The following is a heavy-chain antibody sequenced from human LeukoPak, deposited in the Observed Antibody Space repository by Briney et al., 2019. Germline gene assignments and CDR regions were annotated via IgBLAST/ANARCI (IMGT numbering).Heavy chain of an antibody. V-gene: IGHV4-59*01. Sequence: SETLSLTCTVSGGSISSYYWSWIRQSPGKGLEWIGYIYYSGSTNYNPSLKSRVTISVDTSKNQFSLKLSSVTAADTAVYYCARTYYDFWSGYHRSYNWFDPWGQGTLVTVSS. CDR3: ARTYYDFWSGYHRSYNWFDP. J-gene: IGHJ5*02. D-gene: IGHD3-3*01. CDR1: GGSISSYY. CDR2: IYYSGST.